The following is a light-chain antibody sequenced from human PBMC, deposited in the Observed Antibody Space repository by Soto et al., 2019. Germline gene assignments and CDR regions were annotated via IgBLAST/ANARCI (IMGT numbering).Light chain of an antibody. Sequence: QSVLTQPPSVSGAPGQRVTISCTGSSSNIGAGYDVHWYQQLPGTAPKLLIYGNSNRPSGVPDRFSGSKSGTSASLAITGLQAEDEADYYSQSYDSSLSGYVFGGGTKLTVL. CDR2: GNS. CDR3: QSYDSSLSGYV. J-gene: IGLJ3*02. V-gene: IGLV1-40*01. CDR1: SSNIGAGYD.